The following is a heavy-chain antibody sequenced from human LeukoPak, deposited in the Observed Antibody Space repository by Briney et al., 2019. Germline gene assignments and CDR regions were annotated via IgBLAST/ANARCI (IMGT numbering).Heavy chain of an antibody. CDR1: GFTVSSNY. CDR2: IYSGGST. V-gene: IGHV3-66*01. CDR3: ARDNGEVVAAYGMDV. J-gene: IGHJ6*02. D-gene: IGHD2-15*01. Sequence: GGSLRLSCAASGFTVSSNYMSWVRQAPGKGLEWVSVIYSGGSTYYADSVKGRFTISRDNSKNTLYLQMNSLRAEDTAVYYCARDNGEVVAAYGMDVWGQGTTVTVSS.